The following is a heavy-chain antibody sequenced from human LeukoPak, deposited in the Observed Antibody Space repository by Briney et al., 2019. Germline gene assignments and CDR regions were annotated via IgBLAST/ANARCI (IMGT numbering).Heavy chain of an antibody. CDR1: GYSFTSYW. CDR2: IYPGDSDN. Sequence: GESLKISCKGSGYSFTSYWIGWVRPMPGKRLEWMGIIYPGDSDNRYSPSFQGQVTISADKSISTAYLQWSSLKASDTAMYYCARTYYYDSSGYYRGPNAFDIWGQGTMVTVSS. CDR3: ARTYYYDSSGYYRGPNAFDI. D-gene: IGHD3-22*01. J-gene: IGHJ3*02. V-gene: IGHV5-51*01.